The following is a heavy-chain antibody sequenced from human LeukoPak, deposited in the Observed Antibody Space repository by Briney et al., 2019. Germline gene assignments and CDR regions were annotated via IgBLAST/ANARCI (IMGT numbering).Heavy chain of an antibody. CDR2: ISYDGSNK. CDR3: AKDPRYSKPAVKRYYGMDV. CDR1: GFTFSSYG. V-gene: IGHV3-30*18. Sequence: GRSLRLSCAASGFTFSSYGMHWVRQAPGKGLEWVAVISYDGSNKYYADSVKGRFTISRDNSKNTLYPQMNSLRAEDTAVYYCAKDPRYSKPAVKRYYGMDVWGQGTTVTVSS. D-gene: IGHD4-11*01. J-gene: IGHJ6*02.